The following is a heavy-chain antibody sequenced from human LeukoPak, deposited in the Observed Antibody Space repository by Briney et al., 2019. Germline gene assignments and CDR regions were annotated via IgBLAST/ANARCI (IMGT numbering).Heavy chain of an antibody. Sequence: GGSLRLSCEASGFTFRSYAMTWVRQAPGKGLEWVSAISGSGTKTYYADSVKGRFTISRDNSRNTLYLQMNSLRAEDTAVYYCAKEGYGDYGFDYWGQGTLVTVSS. V-gene: IGHV3-23*01. J-gene: IGHJ4*02. D-gene: IGHD4-17*01. CDR2: ISGSGTKT. CDR3: AKEGYGDYGFDY. CDR1: GFTFRSYA.